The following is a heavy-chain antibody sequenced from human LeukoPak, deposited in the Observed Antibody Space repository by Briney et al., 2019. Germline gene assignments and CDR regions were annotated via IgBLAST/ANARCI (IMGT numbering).Heavy chain of an antibody. Sequence: PGGSLRLSCAASGFTFSSYEMNWVRQAPGKGLEWVSYISSSGSTIYYADSVKGRFTISRDNAKNSLYPQMNSLRAEDTALYYCARGFQVRGVIDYWGQGTLVTVSS. CDR2: ISSSGSTI. V-gene: IGHV3-48*03. D-gene: IGHD3-10*01. CDR3: ARGFQVRGVIDY. CDR1: GFTFSSYE. J-gene: IGHJ4*02.